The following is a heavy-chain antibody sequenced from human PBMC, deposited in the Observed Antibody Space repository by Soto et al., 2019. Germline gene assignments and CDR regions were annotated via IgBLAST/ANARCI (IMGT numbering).Heavy chain of an antibody. D-gene: IGHD3-3*01. V-gene: IGHV4-59*01. Sequence: QVQLQESGPGLVKPSETLSLTCTVSGGSISSYYWSWIRQPPGKGLEWIGYIYYSGSTNYNPSLKRRVTISVDTSKNQFSLKLSSVTAADTAVYYCAATPAYDFWSGLQVGYYYYYMDVWGKGTTVTVSS. CDR3: AATPAYDFWSGLQVGYYYYYMDV. CDR2: IYYSGST. J-gene: IGHJ6*03. CDR1: GGSISSYY.